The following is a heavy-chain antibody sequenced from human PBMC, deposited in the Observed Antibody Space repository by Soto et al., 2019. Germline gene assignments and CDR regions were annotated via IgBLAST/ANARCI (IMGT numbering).Heavy chain of an antibody. Sequence: GASVKVSCKASGYTFTGYAIHWVRQAPGQRLEWMGWINGGNGDTKYSQKFQGRVTITRDTSASTAYMELTSLGSEDTALYHCARGYCSSTSCQYYFDYWGQGTPVTVSS. J-gene: IGHJ4*02. V-gene: IGHV1-3*01. CDR2: INGGNGDT. D-gene: IGHD2-2*01. CDR1: GYTFTGYA. CDR3: ARGYCSSTSCQYYFDY.